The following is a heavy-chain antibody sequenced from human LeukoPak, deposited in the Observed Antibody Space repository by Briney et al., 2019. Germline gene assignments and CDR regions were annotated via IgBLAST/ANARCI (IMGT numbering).Heavy chain of an antibody. D-gene: IGHD3-22*01. Sequence: ESGPTLVNPTQTLTLTCTFSGFSLSTSGMCVSWIRQPPGKALEWLARIDWDDDKYCSTSLKTRLTISKDTSKNQVVLTMTNVDPVDTATYYCAAYFDSSGTNGYFDYWGQGTLVTVSS. J-gene: IGHJ4*02. CDR1: GFSLSTSGMC. CDR3: AAYFDSSGTNGYFDY. V-gene: IGHV2-70*11. CDR2: IDWDDDK.